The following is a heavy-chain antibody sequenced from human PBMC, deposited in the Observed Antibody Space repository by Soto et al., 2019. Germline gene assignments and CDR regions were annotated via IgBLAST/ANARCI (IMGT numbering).Heavy chain of an antibody. CDR1: GFTFSSYG. Sequence: QVQLVESGGGVVQPGRSLRLSCAASGFTFSSYGMHWVRQAPGKGLEWVAVISYDGSNKYYADSVKGRFTISRDNSKNTLYLQMNSLRAEDTAVYYCAKDIKYYYGSGSFRRVYYGMDVWGQGTTVTVSS. J-gene: IGHJ6*02. D-gene: IGHD3-10*01. CDR2: ISYDGSNK. CDR3: AKDIKYYYGSGSFRRVYYGMDV. V-gene: IGHV3-30*18.